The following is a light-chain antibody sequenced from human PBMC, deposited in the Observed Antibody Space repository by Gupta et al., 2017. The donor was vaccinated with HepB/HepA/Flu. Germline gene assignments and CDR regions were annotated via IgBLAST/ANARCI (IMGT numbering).Light chain of an antibody. CDR1: SSNIGSNT. V-gene: IGLV1-44*01. Sequence: QSVLTQPPSASGTPGQRVTISCSGSSSNIGSNTVNWYQQLPGTAPKLLIYSNNQRPSRVPDRFSGSKSGTSASLAISGLQSEDEADYYCAAWDDSLNGVFGGGTELTVL. CDR2: SNN. J-gene: IGLJ2*01. CDR3: AAWDDSLNGV.